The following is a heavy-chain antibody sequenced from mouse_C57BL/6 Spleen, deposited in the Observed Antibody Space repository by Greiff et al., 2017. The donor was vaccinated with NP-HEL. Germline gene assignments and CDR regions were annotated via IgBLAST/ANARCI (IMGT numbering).Heavy chain of an antibody. V-gene: IGHV1-69*01. CDR2: IDPSDSYT. Sequence: QVQLQQPGAELVMPGASVKLSCKASGYTFTSYWMHWVKQRPGQGLEWIGEIDPSDSYTNYNQKFKGKSTLTVDKSSSTAYMQLSSLTSEDSAVYHCARGTTFFDYWGQGTTLTVSS. J-gene: IGHJ2*01. CDR1: GYTFTSYW. CDR3: ARGTTFFDY. D-gene: IGHD5-5*01.